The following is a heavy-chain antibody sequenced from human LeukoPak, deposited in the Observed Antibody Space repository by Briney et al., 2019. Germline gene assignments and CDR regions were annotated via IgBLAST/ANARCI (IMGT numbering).Heavy chain of an antibody. V-gene: IGHV3-9*01. CDR3: AKAARWGDFDY. Sequence: GGSLRLSCAASGFTFDDYVMHWVRQAPGKGLEWVSGISWNSGSIGYADSVKGRFTISRDNAKNSLYLQMNSLRAEDTALYYCAKAARWGDFDYWGQGTLVTVSS. D-gene: IGHD3-16*01. CDR1: GFTFDDYV. J-gene: IGHJ4*02. CDR2: ISWNSGSI.